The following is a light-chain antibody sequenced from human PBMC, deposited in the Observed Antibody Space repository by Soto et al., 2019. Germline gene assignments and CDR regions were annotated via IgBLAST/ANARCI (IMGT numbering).Light chain of an antibody. V-gene: IGKV1-6*01. CDR3: LQDYNYPRT. CDR1: QGIRND. Sequence: AIQMTQSPSSLSASVGDRVTITCRASQGIRNDLGWYQQKPGKAPKLLIYAVSHLQSGVPSRFSGSGSGTDFTLAISSLQPEDFATDYCLQDYNYPRTFGQGTKVEMK. CDR2: AVS. J-gene: IGKJ1*01.